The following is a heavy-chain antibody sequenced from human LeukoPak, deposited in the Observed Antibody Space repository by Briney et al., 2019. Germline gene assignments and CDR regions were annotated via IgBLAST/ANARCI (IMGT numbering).Heavy chain of an antibody. CDR3: ARGYSSSFYQYFDS. CDR1: GFTFRSYS. CDR2: IDPSSTYI. V-gene: IGHV3-21*01. Sequence: PGGSLRLSCAASGFTFRSYSMNWVRQAPGKGLEWVSAIDPSSTYIYYADSVKGRFTISRDDAENSLNLQMSSLRAEDTAVYYCARGYSSSFYQYFDSWGQGTLVTVSS. J-gene: IGHJ4*02. D-gene: IGHD6-6*01.